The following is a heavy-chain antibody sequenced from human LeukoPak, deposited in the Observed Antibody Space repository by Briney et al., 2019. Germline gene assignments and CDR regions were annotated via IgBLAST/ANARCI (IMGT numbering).Heavy chain of an antibody. D-gene: IGHD6-13*01. CDR3: ARDTYSSSWYSLGAFDY. V-gene: IGHV1-18*01. CDR1: GGTFSSYA. CDR2: ISAYNGNT. J-gene: IGHJ4*02. Sequence: ASVKVSCKASGGTFSSYAISWVRQAPGQGLEWMGWISAYNGNTNYAQKLQGRVTMTTDTSTSTAYMELRSLRSDDTVVYYCARDTYSSSWYSLGAFDYWGQGTLVTVSS.